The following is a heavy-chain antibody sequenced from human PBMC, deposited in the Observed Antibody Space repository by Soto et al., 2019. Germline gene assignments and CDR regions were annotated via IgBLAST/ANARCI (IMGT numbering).Heavy chain of an antibody. J-gene: IGHJ4*02. CDR1: GYTFTGYY. CDR3: ARVQWELLRYYFDY. Sequence: WASVKVSCKASGYTFTGYYMHWVRQAPGQGLEWMGWINPNSGGTNYAQKFQGRVTMTRDTSISTAYMELSRLRSDDTAVYYCARVQWELLRYYFDYWGQGNLVTVSS. CDR2: INPNSGGT. V-gene: IGHV1-2*02. D-gene: IGHD1-26*01.